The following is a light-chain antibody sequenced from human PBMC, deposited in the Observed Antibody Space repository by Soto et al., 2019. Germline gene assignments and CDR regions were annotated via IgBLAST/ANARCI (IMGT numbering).Light chain of an antibody. Sequence: DMQMTQSPSTLSGSVGGCVRMXXRASKTISSWLAWYQQKPGKAPKIXIYKASNLKSGVPSRFSGSGAGTEFTLTISGLQPDDFATYYCQQFNSYPITFGQGTRLEIK. J-gene: IGKJ5*01. V-gene: IGKV1-5*03. CDR1: KTISSW. CDR2: KAS. CDR3: QQFNSYPIT.